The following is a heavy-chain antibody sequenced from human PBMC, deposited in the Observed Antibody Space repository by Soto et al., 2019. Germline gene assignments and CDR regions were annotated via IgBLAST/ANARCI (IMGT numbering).Heavy chain of an antibody. Sequence: GGSLRLSCAASGFTFSSYGMHWVRQAPGKGLEWVAVITCDGSNKYYADSVKGRFTISRDNAKNSLYLQMNSLRAEDTAVYHCAREGSGSEVDYYYYMDVWGKGTTVTVSS. J-gene: IGHJ6*03. CDR2: ITCDGSNK. D-gene: IGHD3-10*01. CDR1: GFTFSSYG. CDR3: AREGSGSEVDYYYYMDV. V-gene: IGHV3-30*03.